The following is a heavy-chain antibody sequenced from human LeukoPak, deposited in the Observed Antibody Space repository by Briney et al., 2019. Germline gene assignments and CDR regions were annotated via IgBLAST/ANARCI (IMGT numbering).Heavy chain of an antibody. J-gene: IGHJ4*02. V-gene: IGHV4-39*01. CDR2: IYYSKNT. D-gene: IGHD5-18*01. Sequence: SETLSLTCTVSGGSISSSSAYWGWIRQPPGKGLEWIGSIYYSKNTYYNPSLKSRVTISADTSKNQFSLTLGSVSATDPAVYYCVSPRGFSYGYFDYWGQGTLVTVSS. CDR3: VSPRGFSYGYFDY. CDR1: GGSISSSSAY.